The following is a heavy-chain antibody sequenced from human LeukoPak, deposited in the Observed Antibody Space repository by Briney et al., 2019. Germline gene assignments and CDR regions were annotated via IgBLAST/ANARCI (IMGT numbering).Heavy chain of an antibody. Sequence: SETLSLTCTVSGGSVSSGSYYWSWIRQPPGKGLEWIGYIYSTGNTNYNPSLESRVTMSIDTSKNQFSLKLTSVTAADTAVYYCARERGNLRGDAFDIWGQGTMVTVSS. V-gene: IGHV4-61*01. CDR3: ARERGNLRGDAFDI. J-gene: IGHJ3*02. D-gene: IGHD1-26*01. CDR1: GGSVSSGSYY. CDR2: IYSTGNT.